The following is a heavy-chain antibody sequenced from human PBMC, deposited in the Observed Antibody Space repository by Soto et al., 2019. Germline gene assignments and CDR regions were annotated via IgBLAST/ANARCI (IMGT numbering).Heavy chain of an antibody. J-gene: IGHJ4*02. Sequence: QITLNESGPTVVNPTETLTLTCRFLGFPLTTGGVVVGWIRQSPGKAPEWLALIFWDDDKRYSESRKSRLTITKDTSKNQVVLTVANLDPTDTATYYCAHRVLRTVFGLVTTTAIYFDFWGQGTPVAVSS. CDR3: AHRVLRTVFGLVTTTAIYFDF. V-gene: IGHV2-5*02. D-gene: IGHD3-3*01. CDR2: IFWDDDK. CDR1: GFPLTTGGVV.